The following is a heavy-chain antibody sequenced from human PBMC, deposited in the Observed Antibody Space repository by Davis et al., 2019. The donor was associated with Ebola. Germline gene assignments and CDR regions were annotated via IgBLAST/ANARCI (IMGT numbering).Heavy chain of an antibody. CDR2: INPNSGGT. D-gene: IGHD3-3*01. J-gene: IGHJ6*02. CDR3: ARGPTIFGVVIVYGMDV. CDR1: GYTFTGYY. Sequence: ASVKVSCKASGYTFTGYYMHWVRQAPGQGLEWMGWINPNSGGTNYAQKFQGRVTMTRDTSTSTVYMELSSLRSEDTAVYYCARGPTIFGVVIVYGMDVWGQGTTVTVSS. V-gene: IGHV1-2*02.